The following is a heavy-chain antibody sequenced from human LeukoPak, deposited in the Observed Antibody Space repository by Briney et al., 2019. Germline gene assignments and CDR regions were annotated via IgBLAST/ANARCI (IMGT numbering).Heavy chain of an antibody. Sequence: SETLSLTCTVSGGSISSYYWSWIRQPAGKGLEWIGRIYTSGSTNYNPSLKSRVTMSVDTSKNQFSLKLSSVTAADTAVYYCARGPLSTTVISYYYYYMDVWGKGTTVTVSS. J-gene: IGHJ6*03. V-gene: IGHV4-4*07. D-gene: IGHD4-11*01. CDR1: GGSISSYY. CDR2: IYTSGST. CDR3: ARGPLSTTVISYYYYYMDV.